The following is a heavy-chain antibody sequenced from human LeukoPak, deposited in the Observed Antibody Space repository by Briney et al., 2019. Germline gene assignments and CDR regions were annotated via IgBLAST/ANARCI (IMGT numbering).Heavy chain of an antibody. J-gene: IGHJ6*02. D-gene: IGHD2-2*01. CDR2: IIPMLGMA. CDR1: GATFSNYT. V-gene: IGHV1-69*02. Sequence: SVKVSCKASGATFSNYTFNWVREAPGPGLGWIGSIIPMLGMANYAQKFQGRVTITADKSTSTAYMDLSSLRSEDTAMYYCARVGSPSPDWGSYNYGMDVWGQGTTVTVSS. CDR3: ARVGSPSPDWGSYNYGMDV.